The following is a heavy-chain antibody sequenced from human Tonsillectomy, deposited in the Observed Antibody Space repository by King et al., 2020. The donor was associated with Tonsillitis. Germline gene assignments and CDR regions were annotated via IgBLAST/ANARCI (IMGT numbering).Heavy chain of an antibody. CDR3: ARDQRSYWLNYYYYGMDV. J-gene: IGHJ6*02. CDR2: ISYDGSNK. Sequence: VQLVESGGGVVQPGRSLRLSCAASGFTFSSYAMHWVRQAPGKGLEWVAVISYDGSNKYYADSGKGRFTISRDNTKNTLYLQMNSLRAEDTAVYYCARDQRSYWLNYYYYGMDVWGQGTTVTVSS. CDR1: GFTFSSYA. D-gene: IGHD1-26*01. V-gene: IGHV3-30-3*01.